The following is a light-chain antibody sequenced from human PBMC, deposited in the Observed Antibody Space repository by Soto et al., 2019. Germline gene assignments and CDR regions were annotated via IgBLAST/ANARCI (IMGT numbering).Light chain of an antibody. CDR3: QQYENLPT. CDR1: QDIKNY. CDR2: DAS. J-gene: IGKJ5*01. V-gene: IGKV1-33*01. Sequence: DIQMTQSPSSLSASVGDRVTITCQASQDIKNYLNWYQQKSGKAPKLLIYDASDLGAGVPSRFRGSGSGTDFTFTISRLQPEDIATYYCQQYENLPTFGQGTRLEIK.